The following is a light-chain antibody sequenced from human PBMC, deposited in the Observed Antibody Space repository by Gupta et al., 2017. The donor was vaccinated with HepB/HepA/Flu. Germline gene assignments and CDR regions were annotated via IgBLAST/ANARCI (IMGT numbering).Light chain of an antibody. CDR3: SSYTSSSTLVV. CDR1: SSGVGGYNY. Sequence: QSALTQPASVSGSPGQSITISCTGTSSGVGGYNYVSWYQQHPGKAPKLMIYDVSNRPSGVSNRFSCSKSGNTASLTISGLQAEDEADYYCSSYTSSSTLVVFGGGTKLTVL. CDR2: DVS. V-gene: IGLV2-14*01. J-gene: IGLJ2*01.